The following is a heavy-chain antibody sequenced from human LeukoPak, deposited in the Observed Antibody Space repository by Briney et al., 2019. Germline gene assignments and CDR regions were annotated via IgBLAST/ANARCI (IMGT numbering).Heavy chain of an antibody. Sequence: PGGSLRLSCATSGFRFTAYYMNWVRQAPGKGLEYISYISGTGSDIIYADSVKGRFTISRDNAKNSLYLQMNSLRVEDTGVYYCVRAARVLEYWGQGTLVTVSS. CDR3: VRAARVLEY. V-gene: IGHV3-11*01. D-gene: IGHD1-1*01. J-gene: IGHJ4*02. CDR2: ISGTGSDI. CDR1: GFRFTAYY.